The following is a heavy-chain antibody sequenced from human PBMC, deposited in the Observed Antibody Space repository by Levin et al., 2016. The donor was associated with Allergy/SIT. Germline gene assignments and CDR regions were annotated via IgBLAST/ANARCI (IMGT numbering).Heavy chain of an antibody. CDR3: ARGSPYSTGWVLAFDM. CDR2: INADNGDT. CDR1: GYNFREYA. V-gene: IGHV1-3*01. Sequence: ASVKVSCKASGYNFREYAMHWVRQAPGQRPEWMGWINADNGDTKYSQKVQGRVTMTRDTSATTAYMELSSLRSEDTAVYYCARGSPYSTGWVLAFDMWGQGTMVTVSS. J-gene: IGHJ3*02. D-gene: IGHD6-19*01.